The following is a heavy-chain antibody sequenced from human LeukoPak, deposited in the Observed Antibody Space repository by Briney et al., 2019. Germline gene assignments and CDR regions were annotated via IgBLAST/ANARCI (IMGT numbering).Heavy chain of an antibody. CDR1: GFTFSSYG. CDR2: IRYDGSNK. V-gene: IGHV3-30*02. CDR3: AKVAGWGDFWSGYYSDY. Sequence: GGSLRLSCAASGFTFSSYGMHWVRQAPGKGLEWVAFIRYDGSNKYYADSVKGRFTISRDNSKNTLYLRMNSLRAEDTAVYYCAKVAGWGDFWSGYYSDYWGQGTLVTVSS. D-gene: IGHD3-3*01. J-gene: IGHJ4*02.